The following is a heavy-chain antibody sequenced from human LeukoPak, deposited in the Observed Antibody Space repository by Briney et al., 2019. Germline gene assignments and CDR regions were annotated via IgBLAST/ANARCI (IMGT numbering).Heavy chain of an antibody. V-gene: IGHV1-24*01. CDR3: ATVPPPDYDILTGYYPHYYYYGMDV. CDR1: GYTLTELS. CDR2: FDPEDGET. Sequence: EASVKVSSKVSGYTLTELSMHWVRQAPGKGLEWMGGFDPEDGETIYAQKFQGRVTMTEDTSTDTAYMELSSLRSEDTAVYYCATVPPPDYDILTGYYPHYYYYGMDVWGQGTTVTVSS. D-gene: IGHD3-9*01. J-gene: IGHJ6*02.